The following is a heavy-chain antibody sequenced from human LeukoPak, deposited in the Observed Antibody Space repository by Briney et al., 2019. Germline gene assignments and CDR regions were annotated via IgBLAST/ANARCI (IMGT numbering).Heavy chain of an antibody. CDR3: AWLSRVGKAGAYGLHSLDV. D-gene: IGHD1-26*01. Sequence: SETLSLTCTVSGGSINGYSWTWVRQPPGKGLELIGCVYYSGTTDSNPSLRSRVTISTDTSNSQFSLQLRSVTAADTAKYYCAWLSRVGKAGAYGLHSLDVWGQGTTVTVSS. J-gene: IGHJ6*02. CDR1: GGSINGYS. CDR2: VYYSGTT. V-gene: IGHV4-59*13.